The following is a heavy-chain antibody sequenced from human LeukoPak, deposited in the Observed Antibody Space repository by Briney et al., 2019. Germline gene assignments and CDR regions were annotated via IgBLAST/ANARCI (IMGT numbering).Heavy chain of an antibody. Sequence: GASVKVSCKASGYTFTGYYMHWVRQAPGQGLEWMGWINPNSGGTNYAQKFQGRVTMTGDTSISTAYMELSRLRSDDTAVYYCARDPHLAVRGAYWGQGTLVTVSS. CDR3: ARDPHLAVRGAY. CDR1: GYTFTGYY. CDR2: INPNSGGT. J-gene: IGHJ4*02. D-gene: IGHD2-21*01. V-gene: IGHV1-2*02.